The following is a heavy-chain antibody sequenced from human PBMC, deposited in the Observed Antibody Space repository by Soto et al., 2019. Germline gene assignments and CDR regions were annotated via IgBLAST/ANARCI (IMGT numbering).Heavy chain of an antibody. J-gene: IGHJ4*02. V-gene: IGHV2-5*02. Sequence: QITLKESGPTLVKPTQTLTLTCTFSGFSLSTSGVNVGWIRQPPGKALEWLALIYWDDAKRYSPSLRNRLTLTKDTSKNQVVLTMTNIDPVDTSTYYCAHRRRGYSYGYYFDYWGQGTLVTVSS. CDR1: GFSLSTSGVN. CDR3: AHRRRGYSYGYYFDY. D-gene: IGHD5-18*01. CDR2: IYWDDAK.